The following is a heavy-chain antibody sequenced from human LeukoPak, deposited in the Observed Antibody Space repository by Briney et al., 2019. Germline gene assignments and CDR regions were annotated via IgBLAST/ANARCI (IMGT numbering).Heavy chain of an antibody. Sequence: ASVKVSCKASGYTVTGYYMHWVRQAPGQGLEWMGWINPDNGGTNYAQKFQGRVTMTRDMSISTAYMELSRLRSDDTAVYYCARDTSNSGYDHLYYFDYWGQGTLVTVSS. J-gene: IGHJ4*02. CDR3: ARDTSNSGYDHLYYFDY. D-gene: IGHD5-12*01. V-gene: IGHV1-2*02. CDR2: INPDNGGT. CDR1: GYTVTGYY.